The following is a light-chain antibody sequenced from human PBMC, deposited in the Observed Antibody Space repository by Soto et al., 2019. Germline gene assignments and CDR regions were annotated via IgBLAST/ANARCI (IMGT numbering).Light chain of an antibody. CDR1: SSDVGGYNY. CDR3: TSFTSSSTWV. CDR2: EVS. V-gene: IGLV2-14*03. J-gene: IGLJ3*02. Sequence: QSALTQPASVSGSPGQSITISCTGTSSDVGGYNYVSWFQQHPGKAPTLKIYEVSNRPSGVSNRFSGSKSGYTASLTISELQAEDEADYYCTSFTSSSTWVFGGGTKLTVL.